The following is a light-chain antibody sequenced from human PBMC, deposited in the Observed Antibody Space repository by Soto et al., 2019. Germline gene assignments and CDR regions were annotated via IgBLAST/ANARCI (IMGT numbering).Light chain of an antibody. Sequence: DIQITQSPSSLSASVLERVTITCRASQSISSYLNWYQQKPGKAPKLLIYAASSLQSGVPSRFSGSGSGTDFTLTISSLQPEDFATYYCQQSYSTPQTFGQGTKVDIK. CDR3: QQSYSTPQT. J-gene: IGKJ1*01. CDR2: AAS. CDR1: QSISSY. V-gene: IGKV1-39*01.